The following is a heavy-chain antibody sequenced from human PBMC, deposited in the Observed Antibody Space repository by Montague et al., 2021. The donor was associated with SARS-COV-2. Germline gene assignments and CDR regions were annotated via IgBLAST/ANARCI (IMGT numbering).Heavy chain of an antibody. Sequence: SLRLSCAATGFSFSDYAMNWVRQAPGKGLEWVSVFYGGGGGAHYADSVEGRLTISRDDSKSTLYLQMNSLRAEDTAVYYCAKDRKDYRTGLTLWGFDYWGQGTLVTVSS. D-gene: IGHD3/OR15-3a*01. V-gene: IGHV3-23*03. CDR1: GFSFSDYA. J-gene: IGHJ4*02. CDR3: AKDRKDYRTGLTLWGFDY. CDR2: FYGGGGGA.